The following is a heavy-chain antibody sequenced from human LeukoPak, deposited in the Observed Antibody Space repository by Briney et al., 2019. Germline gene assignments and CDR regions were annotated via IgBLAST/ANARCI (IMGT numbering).Heavy chain of an antibody. CDR1: GYTFTGYY. Sequence: GASVKVSCKASGYTFTGYYMHWVRQAPGQGLEWMGWINTNTGNPTYAQGFTGRFVFSLDTSVSTAYLRISSLKAEDTAVYYCARDWPWLGRYGSGSYRYYYYYMDVWGKGTTVTVSS. CDR2: INTNTGNP. D-gene: IGHD3-10*01. CDR3: ARDWPWLGRYGSGSYRYYYYYMDV. J-gene: IGHJ6*03. V-gene: IGHV7-4-1*02.